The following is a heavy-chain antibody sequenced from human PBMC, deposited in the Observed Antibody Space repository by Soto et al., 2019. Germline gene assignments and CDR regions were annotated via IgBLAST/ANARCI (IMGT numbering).Heavy chain of an antibody. D-gene: IGHD3-10*01. J-gene: IGHJ6*02. CDR2: ISYDGSNK. CDR1: GFTFSSYA. Sequence: QVQLVESGGGVVQPGRSLRLSCAASGFTFSSYAMHWVRQAPGKGLEWVAVISYDGSNKYYADSVKGRFTISRDNSKNTLDLQMNSMRDEDTAVYYCASHRKDGSGQYGMDVWGQGTTVTVSS. V-gene: IGHV3-30-3*01. CDR3: ASHRKDGSGQYGMDV.